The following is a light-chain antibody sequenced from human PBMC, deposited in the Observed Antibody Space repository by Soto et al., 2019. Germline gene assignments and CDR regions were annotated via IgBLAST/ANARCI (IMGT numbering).Light chain of an antibody. CDR1: QSVGSS. CDR2: GAI. Sequence: ETVLTQSPGTLSLSPGERGTLSCRASQSVGSSLSWYQQKPGQAPRLLFYGAINRATGIPDRFSGSGFGTDSTLTITRLEPEDFAVYYCQQYGDSPQTFGPGTNVDIK. CDR3: QQYGDSPQT. J-gene: IGKJ1*01. V-gene: IGKV3-20*01.